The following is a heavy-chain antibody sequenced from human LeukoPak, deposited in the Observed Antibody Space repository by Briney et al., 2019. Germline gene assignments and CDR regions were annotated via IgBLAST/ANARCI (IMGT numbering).Heavy chain of an antibody. CDR1: GFTFRSYA. D-gene: IGHD2-15*01. V-gene: IGHV3-23*01. J-gene: IGHJ3*02. Sequence: PGGSLRLSCVASGFTFRSYAMLWVRQAPGKGLEWVSVISGSGGSTYHADSVKGRFTTSRDNSRDTLYLQLDSLRAEDTAVYYCARDDTVYSKGAFDIWGQGTMVTVSS. CDR3: ARDDTVYSKGAFDI. CDR2: ISGSGGST.